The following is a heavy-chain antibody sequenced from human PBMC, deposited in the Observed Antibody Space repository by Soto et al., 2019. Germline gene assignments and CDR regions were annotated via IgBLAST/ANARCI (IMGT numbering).Heavy chain of an antibody. Sequence: GTLSLTCAVHGGSFSGYYWSWIRQPPGKGLEWIGEINHSGSTNYNPSLKSRVTISVDTSKNQFSLKLSSVTAADTAVYYCARGGRDYGYYYGMDVWGQGTTVTVSS. J-gene: IGHJ6*02. CDR1: GGSFSGYY. V-gene: IGHV4-34*01. CDR2: INHSGST. D-gene: IGHD3-10*01. CDR3: ARGGRDYGYYYGMDV.